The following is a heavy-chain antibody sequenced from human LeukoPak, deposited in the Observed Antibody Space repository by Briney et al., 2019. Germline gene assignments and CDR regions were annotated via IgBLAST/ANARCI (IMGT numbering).Heavy chain of an antibody. CDR3: AADSSGYYYGPY. J-gene: IGHJ4*02. Sequence: SGTLSLTCTVSGDSISSTSYHWGWIRQPPGKGLEWIGSIYYSGNTYYSPSLKSRVTISVDTSKNQFSLKLSSVTAADTAVYYCAADSSGYYYGPYWGQGTLVTVSS. CDR2: IYYSGNT. CDR1: GDSISSTSYH. V-gene: IGHV4-39*01. D-gene: IGHD3-22*01.